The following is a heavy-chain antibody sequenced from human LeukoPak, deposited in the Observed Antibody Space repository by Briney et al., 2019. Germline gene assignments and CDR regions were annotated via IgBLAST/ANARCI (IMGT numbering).Heavy chain of an antibody. CDR1: GFTFSDYY. CDR3: ARDGTAPGLYFDL. J-gene: IGHJ4*01. D-gene: IGHD1/OR15-1a*01. CDR2: ISSSGSTI. V-gene: IGHV3-11*04. Sequence: GGSLRLSCAASGFTFSDYYMSWIRQAPGKGLEWVSYISSSGSTIYYADSVKGRFTISRDNTWNSLYLQMNSLRAEDTAVYYCARDGTAPGLYFDLWGQGTLVTVSS.